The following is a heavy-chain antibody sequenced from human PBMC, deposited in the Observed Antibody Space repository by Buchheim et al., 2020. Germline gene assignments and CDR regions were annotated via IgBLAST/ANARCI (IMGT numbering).Heavy chain of an antibody. CDR1: GFTFSSYA. Sequence: QVQLVESGGGVVQPGRSLRLSCAASGFTFSSYAMHWVRQAPGKGLEWVAVISYDGSNKYYADSVKGRFTISRDNSKNTLYLQMNSLRAEDTAVYYCAREDDYAVYWGQGTL. D-gene: IGHD4-17*01. CDR2: ISYDGSNK. V-gene: IGHV3-30-3*01. J-gene: IGHJ4*02. CDR3: AREDDYAVY.